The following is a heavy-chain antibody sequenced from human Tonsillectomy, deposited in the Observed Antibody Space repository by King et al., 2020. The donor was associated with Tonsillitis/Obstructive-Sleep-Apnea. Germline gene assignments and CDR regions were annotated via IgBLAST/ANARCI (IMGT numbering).Heavy chain of an antibody. D-gene: IGHD6-19*01. V-gene: IGHV3-30*01. CDR1: GFTFSSYT. J-gene: IGHJ4*02. CDR2: ISYDGSNK. CDR3: ARANSSGWSKPLDY. Sequence: GQLVQSGGGVVQPGRSLRLSCAASGFTFSSYTMHWVRQAPGKGLEWGSVISYDGSNKYYADSVKGRFTISRDNSKNTLYLQMDSLRAEDTAVYYCARANSSGWSKPLDYWGQGTLVTVSS.